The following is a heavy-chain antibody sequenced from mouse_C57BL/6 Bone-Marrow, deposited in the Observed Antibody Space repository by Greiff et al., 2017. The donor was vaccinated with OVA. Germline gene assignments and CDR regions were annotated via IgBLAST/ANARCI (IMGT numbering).Heavy chain of an antibody. Sequence: VQLQESGPGLVQPSQSLSITCTVSGFSLTSYGVHWVRQSPGKGLEWLGVIWRGGSTDYNAAFMSRLSITKDNSKSQVFFKMNSLQADDTAIYYCAKKNYGSRSYAMDYWGQGTSVTVSS. CDR3: AKKNYGSRSYAMDY. V-gene: IGHV2-5*01. CDR2: IWRGGST. CDR1: GFSLTSYG. D-gene: IGHD1-1*01. J-gene: IGHJ4*01.